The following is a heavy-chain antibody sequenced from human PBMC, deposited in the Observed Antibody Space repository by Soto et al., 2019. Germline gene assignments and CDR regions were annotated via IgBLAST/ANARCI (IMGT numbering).Heavy chain of an antibody. J-gene: IGHJ6*02. CDR3: ARVAVPEPGWFGEWYYYGMDV. D-gene: IGHD3-10*01. CDR2: IYSGGST. V-gene: IGHV3-66*01. CDR1: GFTVSSNY. Sequence: PGGSLRLSCAASGFTVSSNYMSWVRQAPGKGLEWVSVIYSGGSTYYADSVKGRFTISRDNSKNTLYLQMNSLRAEDTAVYYCARVAVPEPGWFGEWYYYGMDVWGQGTTVTVSS.